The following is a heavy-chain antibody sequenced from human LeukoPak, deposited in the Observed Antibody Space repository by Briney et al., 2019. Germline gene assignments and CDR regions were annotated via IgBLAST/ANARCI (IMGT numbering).Heavy chain of an antibody. V-gene: IGHV4-34*01. CDR1: GGSFSAYY. J-gene: IGHJ3*02. D-gene: IGHD2-15*01. Sequence: PSETLSLTCVVYGGSFSAYYWSWVRQPPGKGLEWIGEIDHGGSANYNPSLKSRVAISVATSRNQFSLKLSSVTATDTAVYYCARGRYCSADICSGGDAFDIWGQGTMVSVSS. CDR2: IDHGGSA. CDR3: ARGRYCSADICSGGDAFDI.